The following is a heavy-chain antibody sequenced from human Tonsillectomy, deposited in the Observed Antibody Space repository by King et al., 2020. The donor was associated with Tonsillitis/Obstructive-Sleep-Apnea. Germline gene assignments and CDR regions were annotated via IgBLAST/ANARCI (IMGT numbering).Heavy chain of an antibody. D-gene: IGHD3-10*01. CDR1: GFSLRTGGVG. J-gene: IGHJ3*02. CDR2: IYWDDDN. CDR3: ARGSYDSDDFYI. Sequence: LTLKESGPTLVKPTQTLTLTCTFSGFSLRTGGVGVGWIRQPPGQALEWLALIYWDDDNRYSPSLKSRLTITKDTSKNQVVLTMTNTDPVDTATYYCARGSYDSDDFYIWGQGSMGAVSS. V-gene: IGHV2-5*02.